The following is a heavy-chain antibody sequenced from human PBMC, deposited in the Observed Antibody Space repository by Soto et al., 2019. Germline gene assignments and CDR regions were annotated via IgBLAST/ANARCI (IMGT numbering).Heavy chain of an antibody. J-gene: IGHJ3*02. CDR1: GFPFSDYW. CDR2: IHPDERTT. V-gene: IGHV3-74*01. CDR3: TSLSRAVSGFAFDI. Sequence: ESLKISCTASGFPFSDYWMHWVRQAPGKGLVWVSRIHPDERTTSYADSVRGRFSISRDNAKNTLYLQMNSLTAEDTAVYYCTSLSRAVSGFAFDIWGQGTMVTVSS. D-gene: IGHD3-3*01.